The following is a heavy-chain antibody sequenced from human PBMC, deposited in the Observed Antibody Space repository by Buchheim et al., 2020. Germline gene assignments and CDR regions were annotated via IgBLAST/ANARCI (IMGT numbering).Heavy chain of an antibody. D-gene: IGHD2-15*01. J-gene: IGHJ4*02. Sequence: EVQLLESGGGLVQPGGSLRLSCAASGFTFSSYAMSWVRQAPGKGLEWVSAISGSGCSTYFADSVKGRFTIPRANSKNQLYLQMNSLRAEDTAVYYCAKGYRGGSFPFDYWGQGTL. CDR3: AKGYRGGSFPFDY. V-gene: IGHV3-23*01. CDR1: GFTFSSYA. CDR2: ISGSGCST.